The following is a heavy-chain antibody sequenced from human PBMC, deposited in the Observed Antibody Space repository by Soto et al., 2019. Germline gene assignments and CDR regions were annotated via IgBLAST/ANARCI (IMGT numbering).Heavy chain of an antibody. V-gene: IGHV4-34*01. CDR1: DGSLTEYH. J-gene: IGHJ5*02. CDR2: VSHHGTS. CDR3: ARGQSAVDVFFPTPVSFDP. Sequence: PSETLSLTCVVYDGSLTEYHWSWVRQTPGKGLEWIGEVSHHGTSHYNPSLGSRVIMSFDTSKDQFSLTLQSVTAADTGIYYCARGQSAVDVFFPTPVSFDPWGPGTPVTVS. D-gene: IGHD1-1*01.